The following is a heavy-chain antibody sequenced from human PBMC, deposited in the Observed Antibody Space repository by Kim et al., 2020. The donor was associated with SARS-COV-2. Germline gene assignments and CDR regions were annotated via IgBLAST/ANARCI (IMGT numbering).Heavy chain of an antibody. V-gene: IGHV4-34*01. D-gene: IGHD2-2*01. CDR2: INHSGST. J-gene: IGHJ4*02. CDR1: GGSFSGYY. CDR3: ARERPTYCSSTSCYAIQSD. Sequence: SETLSLTCAVYGGSFSGYYWSWIRQPPGKGLEWIGEINHSGSTNYNPSLKSRVTISVDTSKNQFSLKLSSVTAADTAVYYCARERPTYCSSTSCYAIQSDWGQGTLVTVSS.